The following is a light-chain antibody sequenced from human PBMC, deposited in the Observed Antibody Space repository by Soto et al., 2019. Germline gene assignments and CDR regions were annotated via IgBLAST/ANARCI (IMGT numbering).Light chain of an antibody. CDR2: AAS. V-gene: IGKV3-15*01. J-gene: IGKJ1*01. CDR3: QQYNIWSRAT. CDR1: HPIIHT. Sequence: EVVMTQCPAKLTVSPGAKVSLPCRANHPIIHTLASYQQKPAQAPRLLIYAASTRATGGSARFSSSGAGTEFTLPISSLQSEDFAVYYYQQYNIWSRATFGQGTKVDIK.